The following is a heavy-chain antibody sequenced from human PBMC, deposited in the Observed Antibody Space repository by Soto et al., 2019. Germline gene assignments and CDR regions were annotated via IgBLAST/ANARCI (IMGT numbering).Heavy chain of an antibody. Sequence: QVQLQESGPRLVRPSGTLSLTCTVSGDSLTNKKWWTWVRQPPGQGLEWIGEIYYSGGTSYNPSLKRRVTMLMDLSRNTFSLTLRSVTAADTAVYYSARGPWTEQNTSLDSWGQGTLVTVSS. J-gene: IGHJ4*02. D-gene: IGHD5-12*01. CDR1: GDSLTNKKW. V-gene: IGHV4-4*02. CDR2: IYYSGGT. CDR3: ARGPWTEQNTSLDS.